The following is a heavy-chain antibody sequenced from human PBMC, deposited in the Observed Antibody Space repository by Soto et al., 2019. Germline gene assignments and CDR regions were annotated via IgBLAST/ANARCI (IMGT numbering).Heavy chain of an antibody. V-gene: IGHV3-73*01. CDR2: IRSKANSYAT. Sequence: GGSLRLSCAASGFTFSGSAMHWVRQASGKGLEWVGRIRSKANSYATAYAASVKGRFTISRDDSKNTAYLQMNSLKTEDTAVYYCTRLPGTPMFGGVIVDYWGQGTLVTVSS. CDR1: GFTFSGSA. J-gene: IGHJ4*02. CDR3: TRLPGTPMFGGVIVDY. D-gene: IGHD3-16*02.